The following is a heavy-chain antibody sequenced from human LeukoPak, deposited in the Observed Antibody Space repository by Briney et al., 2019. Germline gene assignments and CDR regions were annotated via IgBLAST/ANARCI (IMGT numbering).Heavy chain of an antibody. CDR2: IYHSGST. CDR1: GGSISSGGYS. Sequence: SETLSLTCAVSGGSISSGGYSWSWIRQPPGKGLEWIGYIYHSGSTYYNPSLKSRVTISVDRSKNQFSLKLSSVTAADTAVYYCARAPYYDSSGYYYGLDYWGQGTLVIVSS. J-gene: IGHJ4*02. CDR3: ARAPYYDSSGYYYGLDY. V-gene: IGHV4-30-2*01. D-gene: IGHD3-22*01.